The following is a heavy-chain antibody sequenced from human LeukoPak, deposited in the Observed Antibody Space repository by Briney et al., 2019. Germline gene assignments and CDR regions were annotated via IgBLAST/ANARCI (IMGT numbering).Heavy chain of an antibody. CDR3: AKDQQQWLVSLYHFDY. D-gene: IGHD6-19*01. J-gene: IGHJ4*02. CDR2: ISGSGSST. V-gene: IGHV3-23*01. Sequence: PGGSLSLSCAASGFTFSSYAMRWVRQAPGKGLEWVSAISGSGSSTYYADSVKGRFTISRDNSKNTLYLQMNSLRAEDTAIYYCAKDQQQWLVSLYHFDYWGQGTLVTVSS. CDR1: GFTFSSYA.